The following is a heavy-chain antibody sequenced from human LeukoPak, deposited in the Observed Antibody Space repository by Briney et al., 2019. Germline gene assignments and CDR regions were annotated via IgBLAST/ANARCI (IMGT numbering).Heavy chain of an antibody. J-gene: IGHJ2*01. CDR3: ARDYGRPWGDNWYFDL. CDR1: GGSISSYY. D-gene: IGHD3-16*01. Sequence: PSETLSLTCTVSGGSISSYYWSWIRQPPGKGLEWIGYIYYSGSTNYNPSLKSRVTISVDTSENQFSLKLSSVTAADTAVYYCARDYGRPWGDNWYFDLWGRGTLVTVST. CDR2: IYYSGST. V-gene: IGHV4-59*01.